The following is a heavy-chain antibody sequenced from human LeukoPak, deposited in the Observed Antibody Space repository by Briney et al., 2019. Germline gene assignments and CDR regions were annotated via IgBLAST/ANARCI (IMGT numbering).Heavy chain of an antibody. J-gene: IGHJ4*02. CDR1: GYTFTSYG. Sequence: GASVKVSCRASGYTFTSYGISWVRQAPGQGLEWMGWISAYNGNTNYAQKLQGRVTMTTDTSTSTAYMELSSLRSEDTAVYYCARRGSGSYSENYFDYWGQGTLVTVSS. CDR2: ISAYNGNT. D-gene: IGHD1-26*01. CDR3: ARRGSGSYSENYFDY. V-gene: IGHV1-18*01.